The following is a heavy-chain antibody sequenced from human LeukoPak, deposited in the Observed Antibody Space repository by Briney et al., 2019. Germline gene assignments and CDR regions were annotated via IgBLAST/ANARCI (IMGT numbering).Heavy chain of an antibody. CDR1: GYTLTELS. D-gene: IGHD4-11*01. Sequence: ASVKVSCKVSGYTLTELSMHWVRQAPGKGLEWMGGFDPEDGETIYAQKFQGRVTMTEDTSTDTAYMELSSLRSEDTAVYYCARSGDSTVTLDYWGQGTLVTVSS. J-gene: IGHJ4*02. V-gene: IGHV1-24*01. CDR3: ARSGDSTVTLDY. CDR2: FDPEDGET.